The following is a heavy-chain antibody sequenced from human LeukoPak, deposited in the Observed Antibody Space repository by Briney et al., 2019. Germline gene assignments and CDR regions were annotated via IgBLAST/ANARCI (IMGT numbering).Heavy chain of an antibody. J-gene: IGHJ4*02. CDR3: ARGSPRRPPDD. CDR2: VSYDGNDK. Sequence: GGSLRRSCAASGFTFTSYIMNWVRQAPGKGLEWVAVVSYDGNDKYYADSVKGRFTISRDNSNNTLYLQMNSLRTEDTAVYYCARGSPRRPPDDWGQGTLVTVSS. CDR1: GFTFTSYI. D-gene: IGHD3-10*01. V-gene: IGHV3-30-3*01.